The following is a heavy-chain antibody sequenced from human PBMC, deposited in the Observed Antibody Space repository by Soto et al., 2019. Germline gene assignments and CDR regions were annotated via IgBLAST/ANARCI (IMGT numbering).Heavy chain of an antibody. J-gene: IGHJ4*02. Sequence: QVQLVQSGAEVKKPGASVKVSCKASGYTFTSYGISWVRQAPGQVLEWMGWISAYNGNTNYAQKLPGRVTMTTDTSTSTAYMELRSLRSDDTAVYYCARADYYSSYVEGTYYLDFWGQGTLVTVSS. V-gene: IGHV1-18*01. CDR3: ARADYYSSYVEGTYYLDF. CDR1: GYTFTSYG. CDR2: ISAYNGNT. D-gene: IGHD4-4*01.